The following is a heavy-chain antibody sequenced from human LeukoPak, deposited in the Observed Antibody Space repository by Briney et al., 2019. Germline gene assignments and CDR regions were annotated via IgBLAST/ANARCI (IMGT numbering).Heavy chain of an antibody. V-gene: IGHV3-13*01. J-gene: IGHJ3*02. CDR1: GFTFSNYD. Sequence: GGSLRFACVASGFTFSNYDMHWVRQGTEKGLEWVSGIGIRGDTHYPDSVKGRFTISRENAKNSLYLQMNSLRVGGTAMYYCARAARFYGSTGAHAFDIWGQGTKVTVS. D-gene: IGHD2-8*02. CDR2: IGIRGDT. CDR3: ARAARFYGSTGAHAFDI.